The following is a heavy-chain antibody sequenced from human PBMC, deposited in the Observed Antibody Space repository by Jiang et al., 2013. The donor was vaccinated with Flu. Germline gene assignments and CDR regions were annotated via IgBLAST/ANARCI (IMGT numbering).Heavy chain of an antibody. CDR3: ARAVVWGSYRSGGMDV. D-gene: IGHD3-16*02. Sequence: GAEVKKPGASVKISCKASGYTFTHHYMHWVRQAPGQGLEWMGIINPSGGSTSYAQKFQGRVTMTRDTSTSTVYMELSSLRSEDTAVYYCARAVVWGSYRSGGMDVWGQGTTVTVSS. CDR1: GYTFTHHY. V-gene: IGHV1-46*01. J-gene: IGHJ6*02. CDR2: INPSGGST.